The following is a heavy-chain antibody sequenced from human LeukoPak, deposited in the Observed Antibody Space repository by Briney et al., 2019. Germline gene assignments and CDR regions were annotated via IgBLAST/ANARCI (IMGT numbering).Heavy chain of an antibody. Sequence: SETLSLTCAVYGGSFRTYYWSWIRQSPWKGLEWIAEINHRGDTNYNPSIKSRVTTSVDTSKNQFSLKVTSLTAADTAAYYCARGPTISETGYFDYWGQGTLVTVSS. D-gene: IGHD1-1*01. V-gene: IGHV4-34*01. CDR3: ARGPTISETGYFDY. CDR2: INHRGDT. CDR1: GGSFRTYY. J-gene: IGHJ4*03.